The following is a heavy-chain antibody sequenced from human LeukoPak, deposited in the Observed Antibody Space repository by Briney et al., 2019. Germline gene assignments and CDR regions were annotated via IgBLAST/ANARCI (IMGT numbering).Heavy chain of an antibody. J-gene: IGHJ4*02. Sequence: SVKVSCKASGGTFSSYTISWVRQAPGQGLEWMGRIIPILGIANYAQKFQGRVAITADKSTSTAYMELSSLRSEDTAVYYCARGDDSSGYYHFDYWGQGTLVTVSS. CDR2: IIPILGIA. V-gene: IGHV1-69*02. D-gene: IGHD3-22*01. CDR1: GGTFSSYT. CDR3: ARGDDSSGYYHFDY.